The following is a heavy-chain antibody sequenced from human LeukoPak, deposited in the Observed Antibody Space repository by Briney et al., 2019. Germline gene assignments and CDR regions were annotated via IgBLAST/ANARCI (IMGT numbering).Heavy chain of an antibody. CDR2: IIPILGIA. CDR3: ARARSFAWFGELLIPSPFDY. CDR1: GGTFSSYA. D-gene: IGHD3-10*01. V-gene: IGHV1-69*04. Sequence: SVKVSCKASGGTFSSYAISWVRQAPGQGLEWMGRIIPILGIANYAQKFQGRVTITADKSTSTAYMELRSLRSDDTAVYYCARARSFAWFGELLIPSPFDYWGQGTLVTVSS. J-gene: IGHJ4*02.